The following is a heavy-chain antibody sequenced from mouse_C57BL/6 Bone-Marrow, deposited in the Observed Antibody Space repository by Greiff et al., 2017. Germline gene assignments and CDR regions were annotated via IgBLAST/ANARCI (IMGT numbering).Heavy chain of an antibody. D-gene: IGHD2-3*01. Sequence: QVQLQQPGAELVKPGASVKMSCTASGYTFTSYWITWVKQRPGQGLEWIGDIYPGSGSTNYTEKFKSKATLTVYTSSSTAYLQLSSLTSEDSAVYYCALDGYYSYYAMDYWGQGTSVTVSS. CDR1: GYTFTSYW. CDR3: ALDGYYSYYAMDY. CDR2: IYPGSGST. J-gene: IGHJ4*01. V-gene: IGHV1-55*01.